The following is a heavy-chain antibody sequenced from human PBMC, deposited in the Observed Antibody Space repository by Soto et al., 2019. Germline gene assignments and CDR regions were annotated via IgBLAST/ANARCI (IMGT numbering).Heavy chain of an antibody. CDR3: AREPYGGTSNYYGMDV. V-gene: IGHV1-69*13. J-gene: IGHJ6*02. D-gene: IGHD4-17*01. CDR2: IIPIFGTA. CDR1: GGTFSSYA. Sequence: ASVKVSCKASGGTFSSYAISWVRQAPGQGLEWMGGIIPIFGTANYAQKFQGRVTITADESTSTADLELSSLGSEDTAVYYCAREPYGGTSNYYGMDVCGQGTTVTVSS.